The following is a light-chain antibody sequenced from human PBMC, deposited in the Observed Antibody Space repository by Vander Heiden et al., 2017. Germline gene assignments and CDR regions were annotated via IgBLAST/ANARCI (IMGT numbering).Light chain of an antibody. V-gene: IGKV4-1*01. J-gene: IGKJ2*01. Sequence: DIVMTQYPDSLAVSLGERATINCKSSQSVLYSSNNKNYLAWYQQKPGQPPKLLIYWASTRESGVPDRFSGSGSGTDFTLTISSLQAEDVAVYYCQQDYSTPPAFGQGTKLEIK. CDR2: WAS. CDR1: QSVLYSSNNKNY. CDR3: QQDYSTPPA.